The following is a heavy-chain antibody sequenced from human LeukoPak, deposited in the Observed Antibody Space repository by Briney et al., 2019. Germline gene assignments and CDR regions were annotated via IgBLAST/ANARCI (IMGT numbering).Heavy chain of an antibody. D-gene: IGHD2-15*01. J-gene: IGHJ6*03. CDR2: IRYDGYVT. V-gene: IGHV3-30*02. CDR1: GFTFTNYG. CDR3: AKRYCSGGSCYPYYYYYYMDV. Sequence: GGSLTLSCTASGFTFTNYGMHWIRQAPGKGLEWVAFIRYDGYVTYYADSVKGRFTISRDNSKNTLYLQMNSLRAEDTAVYYCAKRYCSGGSCYPYYYYYYMDVWGKGTTVTVSS.